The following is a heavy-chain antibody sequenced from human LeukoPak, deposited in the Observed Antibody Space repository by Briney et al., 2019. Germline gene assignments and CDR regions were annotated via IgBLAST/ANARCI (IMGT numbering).Heavy chain of an antibody. J-gene: IGHJ4*02. CDR2: IYSGGST. D-gene: IGHD6-19*01. CDR1: GFTVSSNY. V-gene: IGHV3-53*01. CDR3: ARDSSYSSGSLAAFDY. Sequence: GGSLRLSCAASGFTVSSNYMSWVRQAPGKGLEWVSVIYSGGSTYYADSVKGRFTISRVNSKNTLYLQMNSLRAEDTAVYYCARDSSYSSGSLAAFDYWGQGTLVTVSS.